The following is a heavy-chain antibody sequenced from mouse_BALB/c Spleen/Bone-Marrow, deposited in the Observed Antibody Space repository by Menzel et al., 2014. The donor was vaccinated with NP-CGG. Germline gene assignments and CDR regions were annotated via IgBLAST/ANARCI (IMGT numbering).Heavy chain of an antibody. D-gene: IGHD1-1*01. J-gene: IGHJ2*01. CDR3: ARYYGSTYGYYFDY. CDR1: GDSITSGY. CDR2: ISYSGST. Sequence: EVMLVESGPSLVKPSQTLSLTCSVTGDSITSGYWNWIRKFPGNKLEYMGYISYSGSTYYNPSLKSRISITRDTSKNQYYLQLNSVTTEDTATYYSARYYGSTYGYYFDYWGQGTTLTVSS. V-gene: IGHV3-8*02.